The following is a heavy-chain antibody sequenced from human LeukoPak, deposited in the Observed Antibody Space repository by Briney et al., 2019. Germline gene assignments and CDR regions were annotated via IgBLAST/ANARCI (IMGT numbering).Heavy chain of an antibody. Sequence: GGSLRLSCAVSGFIVSADYMSWVRQAPGKGLEWVSVIYSGGRTYYADSVKGRFTISRDNSKNTLYLQMNSLRAEDTAVYYCAKEQSSSGFFDYWDQGTLVTVSS. D-gene: IGHD6-6*01. CDR3: AKEQSSSGFFDY. CDR1: GFIVSADY. CDR2: IYSGGRT. J-gene: IGHJ4*02. V-gene: IGHV3-66*01.